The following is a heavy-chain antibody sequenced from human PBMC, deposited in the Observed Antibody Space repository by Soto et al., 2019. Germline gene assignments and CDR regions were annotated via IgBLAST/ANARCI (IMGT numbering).Heavy chain of an antibody. CDR2: ISWEGGRI. CDR3: AKDHDEDFGYDLDYFNY. D-gene: IGHD5-12*01. CDR1: GFTFNNYA. V-gene: IGHV3-9*01. Sequence: EVQLVESGGDLVQPGRSLRLSCSASGFTFNNYAMHWVRQAPGKGLEWVSGISWEGGRIGYADSVKGRFTISRDNAKNSLYLEMNSLRSEDTALYYCAKDHDEDFGYDLDYFNYWGQGTLVTVSS. J-gene: IGHJ4*02.